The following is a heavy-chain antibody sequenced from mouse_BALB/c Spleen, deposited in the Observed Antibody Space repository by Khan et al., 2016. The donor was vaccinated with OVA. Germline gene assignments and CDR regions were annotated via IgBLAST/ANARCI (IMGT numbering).Heavy chain of an antibody. Sequence: QLEESGPGLVKPSQSLSLTCTVTGYSITSDYAWNWIRQFPGNKLEWMGYISSTGSPSYNPSLKSRISITRDTSKNQFFLQLKSVTTEDTATYYCARSLYYSYGYALDCWGRGTSVTVSS. CDR1: GYSITSDYA. D-gene: IGHD2-12*01. CDR3: ARSLYYSYGYALDC. V-gene: IGHV3-2*02. CDR2: ISSTGSP. J-gene: IGHJ4*01.